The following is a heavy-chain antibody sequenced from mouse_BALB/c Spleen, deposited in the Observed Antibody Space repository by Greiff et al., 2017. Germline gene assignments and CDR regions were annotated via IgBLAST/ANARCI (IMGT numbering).Heavy chain of an antibody. V-gene: IGHV1-69*02. J-gene: IGHJ1*01. Sequence: QVQLQQPGAELVRPGASVKLSCKASGYTFTSYWINWVKQRPGQGLEWIGNIYPSDSYTNYNQKFKDKATLTVDKSSSTDYMQLSSPTSEDSAVYYCTRFGTTVVDWYFDVWGAGTTVTVSA. CDR1: GYTFTSYW. D-gene: IGHD1-1*01. CDR2: IYPSDSYT. CDR3: TRFGTTVVDWYFDV.